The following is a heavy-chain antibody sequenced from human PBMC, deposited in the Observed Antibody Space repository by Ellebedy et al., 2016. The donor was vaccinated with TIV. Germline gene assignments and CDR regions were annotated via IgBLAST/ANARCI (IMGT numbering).Heavy chain of an antibody. CDR1: GFSFRSYW. V-gene: IGHV3-7*01. D-gene: IGHD4-17*01. CDR2: IYQDGSAQ. CDR3: AGRGSYGDYAVQVNSWFDR. J-gene: IGHJ5*02. Sequence: GESLKISCAASGFSFRSYWMSWVRQAPGKGLEWVANIYQDGSAQYYVDSVKGRFTISRDNAKNSLFLQMKRLRVEDTAMYYCAGRGSYGDYAVQVNSWFDRWGRGTLVTVAS.